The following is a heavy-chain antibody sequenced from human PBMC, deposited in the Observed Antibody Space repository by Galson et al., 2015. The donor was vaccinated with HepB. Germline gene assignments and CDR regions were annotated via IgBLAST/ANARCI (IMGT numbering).Heavy chain of an antibody. V-gene: IGHV1-69*13. CDR2: IIPIFGTA. Sequence: SVKVSCKASGGTFSSYAISWVRQAPGQGLEWMGGIIPIFGTANYAQKFQGRVTITADESTSTAYMELSSLRSEDTAVYYCATRSRSSGYYYWYFDLWGRGTLVTVSS. D-gene: IGHD3-22*01. CDR3: ATRSRSSGYYYWYFDL. J-gene: IGHJ2*01. CDR1: GGTFSSYA.